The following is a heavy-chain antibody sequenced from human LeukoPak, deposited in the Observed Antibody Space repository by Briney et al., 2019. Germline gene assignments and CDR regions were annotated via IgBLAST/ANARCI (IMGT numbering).Heavy chain of an antibody. CDR1: GGSITSGNYY. Sequence: PSQTLSLTCTDSGGSITSGNYYWIWIRQPAGKGLEWIGRTYTSGSTNYNPSLKSRVTISVDTSKNQFSLKLSSVTAADTAVYYCARVDYYGSGSYYNWFDPWGQGILVTVSS. CDR3: ARVDYYGSGSYYNWFDP. V-gene: IGHV4-61*02. CDR2: TYTSGST. D-gene: IGHD3-10*01. J-gene: IGHJ5*02.